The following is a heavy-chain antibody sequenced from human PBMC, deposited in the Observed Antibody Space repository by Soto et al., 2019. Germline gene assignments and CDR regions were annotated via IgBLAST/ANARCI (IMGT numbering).Heavy chain of an antibody. V-gene: IGHV3-30*18. CDR3: AKDATYYYDSDAFDI. D-gene: IGHD3-22*01. CDR1: GFTFSSYG. Sequence: QVQLVESGGGVVQPGRSLRLSCAASGFTFSSYGMHWVRQAPGKGLEWVAVISYDGSNKYYADSVKGRFTISRDNSKNTLYLQMNSLRAEDTAVYYCAKDATYYYDSDAFDIWGQGTMVTVSS. J-gene: IGHJ3*02. CDR2: ISYDGSNK.